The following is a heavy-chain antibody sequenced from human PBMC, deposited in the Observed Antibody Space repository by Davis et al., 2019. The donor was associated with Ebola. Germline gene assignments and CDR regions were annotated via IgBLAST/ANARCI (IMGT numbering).Heavy chain of an antibody. Sequence: PGGSLRLSCAASGFTFSSYDMHWVRQATGKGLEWVSAIGTAGDTYYPGSVKGRFIISRENAKNSLYLQMNSLRAEDTAVYYCARDLYGSGSYYNHFDYWGQGTLVTVSS. D-gene: IGHD3-10*01. J-gene: IGHJ4*02. CDR2: IGTAGDT. CDR1: GFTFSSYD. CDR3: ARDLYGSGSYYNHFDY. V-gene: IGHV3-13*01.